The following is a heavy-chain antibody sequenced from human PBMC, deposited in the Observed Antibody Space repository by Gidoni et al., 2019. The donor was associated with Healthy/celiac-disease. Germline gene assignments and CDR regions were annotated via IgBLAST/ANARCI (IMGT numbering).Heavy chain of an antibody. D-gene: IGHD5-12*01. CDR3: AFSWLRQGWFDP. V-gene: IGHV1-46*01. J-gene: IGHJ5*02. Sequence: GRVTMTRDTSTSTVYMELSSLRSEDTAVYYCAFSWLRQGWFDPWGQGTLVTVSS.